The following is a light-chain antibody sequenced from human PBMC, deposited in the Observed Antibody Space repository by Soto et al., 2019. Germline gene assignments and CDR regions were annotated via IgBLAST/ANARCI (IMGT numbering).Light chain of an antibody. CDR2: GAS. CDR3: QQYNKWPQT. J-gene: IGKJ2*01. CDR1: QSVSTN. Sequence: EILMTQSPGTLSVSPGERATLSCRASQSVSTNLAWYQKKPGQAHRLLLFGASTRATGVPARFSGSGPGTDFTLTISSLQSEDYAIYYCQQYNKWPQTFGPGTKLEIK. V-gene: IGKV3D-15*01.